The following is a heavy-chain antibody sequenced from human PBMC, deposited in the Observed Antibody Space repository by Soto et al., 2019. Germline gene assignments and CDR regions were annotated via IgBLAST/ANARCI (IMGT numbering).Heavy chain of an antibody. D-gene: IGHD1-1*01. V-gene: IGHV3-23*01. J-gene: IGHJ4*02. CDR1: GLTLSRYP. CDR3: AKDYWNPRYFDN. Sequence: GGSLRLSCAASGLTLSRYPMSWVRQAPGKGLQWVSSISVDGGSTYYPDSVKGRFTISRDSSQNTLYLQMLSLRADDTAIYYCAKDYWNPRYFDNWGQGTLVTVSS. CDR2: ISVDGGST.